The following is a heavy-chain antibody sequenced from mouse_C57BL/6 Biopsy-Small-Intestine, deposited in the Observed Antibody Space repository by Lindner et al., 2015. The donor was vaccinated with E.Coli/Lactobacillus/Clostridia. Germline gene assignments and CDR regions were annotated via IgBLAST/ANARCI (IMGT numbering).Heavy chain of an antibody. Sequence: SVKVSCKASGYTFTNYGFSWVRQAPGQGLEWMGWISAYNGNTHYAQKLQGRVTMTTDTSTSTAYMELRSLRSDDTAVYYCARAPGGSGREDYWGQGTLVTVSS. CDR1: GYTFTNYG. J-gene: IGHJ4*01. V-gene: IGHV1-20*01. CDR2: ISAYNGNT. CDR3: ARAPGGSGREDY. D-gene: IGHD3-2*02.